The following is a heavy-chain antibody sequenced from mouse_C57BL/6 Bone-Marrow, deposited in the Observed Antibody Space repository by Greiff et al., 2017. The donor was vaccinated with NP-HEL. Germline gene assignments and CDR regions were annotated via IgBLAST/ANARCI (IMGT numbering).Heavy chain of an antibody. CDR3: ARGRSVYAMYY. CDR1: GFSLTSYG. V-gene: IGHV2-5*01. CDR2: IWSGGST. J-gene: IGHJ4*01. Sequence: VKLMESGPGLVQPSQRLSITCTVSGFSLTSYGVHWVRQSPGKGLEWLGVIWSGGSTDYNAAFMSGMGITNDNSKIQVFFKMNSLQADDTAIYYCARGRSVYAMYYWGQGTSVTVSS. D-gene: IGHD3-1*01.